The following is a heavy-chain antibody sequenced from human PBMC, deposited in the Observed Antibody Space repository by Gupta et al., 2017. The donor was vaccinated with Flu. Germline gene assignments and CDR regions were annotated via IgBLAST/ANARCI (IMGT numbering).Heavy chain of an antibody. J-gene: IGHJ3*02. CDR3: ARSTPGALYAFET. Sequence: HWVRQGTGQGREWKGTLNPNDGSARSVQRCQGIFTLTSDTSASTGYIEVSSLGPEDTASEYCARSTPGALYAFETWGQGTFVTVTS. D-gene: IGHD3-10*01. V-gene: IGHV1-46*01. CDR2: LNPNDGSA.